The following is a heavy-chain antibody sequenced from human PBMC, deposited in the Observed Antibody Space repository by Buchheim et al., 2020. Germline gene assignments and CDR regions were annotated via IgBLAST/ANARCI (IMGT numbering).Heavy chain of an antibody. V-gene: IGHV3-23*01. CDR3: ARGRSSGLVDDLDA. CDR1: GFTFSNYA. J-gene: IGHJ5*02. Sequence: EVQLLESGGGLVQPGGSLRLSCAASGFTFSNYAMIWVRPAPGKGLEWVSTIVASYDGTFFADSVKGRFFISRDNSKNTVYLHMSSLRVDDTAVYYCARGRSSGLVDDLDAWGLGTL. CDR2: IVASYDGT. D-gene: IGHD3-22*01.